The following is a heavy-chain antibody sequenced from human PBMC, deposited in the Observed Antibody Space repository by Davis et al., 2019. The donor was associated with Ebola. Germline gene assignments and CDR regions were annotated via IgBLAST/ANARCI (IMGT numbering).Heavy chain of an antibody. D-gene: IGHD6-13*01. CDR2: ISGSGGST. J-gene: IGHJ5*02. CDR1: GFTFRSYA. CDR3: ARGYSSSWYVS. Sequence: GGSLRLSCAASGFTFRSYAMTWVRQAPGKGLEWVSAISGSGGSTYYADSVKGRFTISRHNSKNTLYLQMNSLRTEDTAVYYCARGYSSSWYVSWGQGTLVTVSS. V-gene: IGHV3-23*01.